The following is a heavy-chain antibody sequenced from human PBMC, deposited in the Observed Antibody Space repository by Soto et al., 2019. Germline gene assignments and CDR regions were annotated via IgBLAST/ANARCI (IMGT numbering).Heavy chain of an antibody. Sequence: EVQLVESGGGLVKPGGSLRLSCAASGFTFSHYSMNWVRQAPGKGLEWVAFVSSTSSYIYYAGSVKGRFTISRDNATNALFLQMNSLRAEETGVYYCTRGPGPSSAGTGDYWGQGTRVTVSS. CDR2: VSSTSSYI. V-gene: IGHV3-21*01. CDR1: GFTFSHYS. D-gene: IGHD6-13*01. J-gene: IGHJ4*02. CDR3: TRGPGPSSAGTGDY.